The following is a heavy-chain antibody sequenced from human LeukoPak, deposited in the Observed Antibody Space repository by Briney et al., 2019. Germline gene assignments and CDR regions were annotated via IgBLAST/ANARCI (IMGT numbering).Heavy chain of an antibody. CDR1: GGSISSGGYY. V-gene: IGHV4-31*03. CDR2: IYYSGST. J-gene: IGHJ4*02. Sequence: SETLSLTCTVSGGSISSGGYYWSWIRQHPGKGLEWIGYIYYSGSTYYNPSLRSRVTISVDTSKNQFSLKLSSVTAADTAVYYCAAYYYDSSGYLGFQSEWGQGTLVTVSS. CDR3: AAYYYDSSGYLGFQSE. D-gene: IGHD3-22*01.